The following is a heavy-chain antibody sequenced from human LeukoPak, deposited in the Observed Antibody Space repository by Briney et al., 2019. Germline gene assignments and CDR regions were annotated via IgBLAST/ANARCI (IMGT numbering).Heavy chain of an antibody. CDR1: GFTFSSYE. V-gene: IGHV3-48*03. D-gene: IGHD5-18*01. CDR3: ARGGYSYGLFDY. J-gene: IGHJ4*02. CDR2: ISSSGSTI. Sequence: GGSLRLSCAASGFTFSSYEMNWVRQAPGKGLEWVSYISSSGSTIYYADSVKGRFTISRDNAKNSLYLQMNSLRAEDTAVYCCARGGYSYGLFDYWGQGTLVTVSS.